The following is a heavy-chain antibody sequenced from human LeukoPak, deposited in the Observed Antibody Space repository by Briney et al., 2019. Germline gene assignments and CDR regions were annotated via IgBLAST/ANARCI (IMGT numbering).Heavy chain of an antibody. V-gene: IGHV5-51*01. CDR3: AVQKGCSSTSCYRAFDY. D-gene: IGHD2-2*01. J-gene: IGHJ4*02. CDR1: GYSFTSYW. Sequence: GESLKISCKGSGYSFTSYWIGWVRQMPGKGLEWMGIIYPGDSDTRYSPSFQGQVTISADKSISTAYLQWSSLKASDTAMYYCAVQKGCSSTSCYRAFDYWGQGTLVTVSS. CDR2: IYPGDSDT.